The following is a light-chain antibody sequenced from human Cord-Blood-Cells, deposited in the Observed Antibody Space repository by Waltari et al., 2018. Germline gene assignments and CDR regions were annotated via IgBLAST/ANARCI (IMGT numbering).Light chain of an antibody. CDR1: TLGDTY. V-gene: IGLV3-1*01. J-gene: IGLJ2*01. CDR2: QDS. Sequence: SYELTQPPSVSVSPGQTASLTCPGATLGDTYACWYQQKPGKSPVLVIYQDSNRPSGIPERFSGSNSRNTATLTISGTQAMEEADYYCQAWDSSTVVFGGGTKLTVL. CDR3: QAWDSSTVV.